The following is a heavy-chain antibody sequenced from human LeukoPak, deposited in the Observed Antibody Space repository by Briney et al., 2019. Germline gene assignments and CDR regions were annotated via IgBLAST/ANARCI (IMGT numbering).Heavy chain of an antibody. Sequence: TSETLSLTCSVSGGSLNTGGNYWSWIRQPPGKGLEWIAYIYYSGSANYNPSLKSRVTISIDTSKNQFSLKLTSVTAGDTAVYYCARDSSCSGGTCYDTWGQGTLVTVSS. V-gene: IGHV4-61*08. J-gene: IGHJ5*02. CDR1: GGSLNTGGNY. CDR3: ARDSSCSGGTCYDT. CDR2: IYYSGSA. D-gene: IGHD2-15*01.